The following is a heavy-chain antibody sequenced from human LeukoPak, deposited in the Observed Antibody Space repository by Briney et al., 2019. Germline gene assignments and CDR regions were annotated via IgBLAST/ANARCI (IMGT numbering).Heavy chain of an antibody. D-gene: IGHD6-19*01. CDR3: AREEDSSGFDDY. V-gene: IGHV3-21*01. J-gene: IGHJ4*02. CDR2: ISSSSSYI. Sequence: PGRSLRLSCAASGFTFSSYSMNWVRQAPGKGLEWVSSISSSSSYIYYADSVKGRFTISRDNAKNSLYLQMNSLRAEDTAVYYCAREEDSSGFDDYWGQGTLVTVSS. CDR1: GFTFSSYS.